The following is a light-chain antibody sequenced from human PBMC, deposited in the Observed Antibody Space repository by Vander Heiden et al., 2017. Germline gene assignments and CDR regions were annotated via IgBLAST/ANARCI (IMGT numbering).Light chain of an antibody. CDR1: SSDVGLYNY. Sequence: QSALTKPASMSWSPGQSITISCTGTSSDVGLYNYVSWYQPLPGKAPKVLIHDVSTRPSGVSHRFSGSKSGNTASLTISGLQTEDEAHYYCSSYTSITTLVFGTGTKVTVL. V-gene: IGLV2-14*03. J-gene: IGLJ1*01. CDR3: SSYTSITTLV. CDR2: DVS.